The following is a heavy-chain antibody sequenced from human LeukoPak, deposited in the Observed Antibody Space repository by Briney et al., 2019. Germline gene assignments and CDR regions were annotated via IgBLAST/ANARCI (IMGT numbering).Heavy chain of an antibody. CDR2: IYYSGST. J-gene: IGHJ5*02. CDR1: GGSISSYY. CDR3: ARAILSVTTRGTYGWFDP. V-gene: IGHV4-59*08. Sequence: SETLSLTCTVSGGSISSYYWSWIRQPPGKGLEWIGYIYYSGSTNYNPSLKSRVTISVDTSKNQFSLKLSSVTAADTAVYYCARAILSVTTRGTYGWFDPWGQGTLVTVSS. D-gene: IGHD4-17*01.